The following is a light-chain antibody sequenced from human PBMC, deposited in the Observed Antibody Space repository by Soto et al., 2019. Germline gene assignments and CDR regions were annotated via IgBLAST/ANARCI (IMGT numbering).Light chain of an antibody. CDR1: SSNIGAGYD. CDR3: QSYDSSLSAL. J-gene: IGLJ3*02. CDR2: GNS. V-gene: IGLV1-40*01. Sequence: QSVRTQPPSVSGAPGQRVTISCNESSSNIGAGYDVHWYQQLPGTAPKLLIYGNSNRPSGVPDRFSGSKSGTSASLTITGLQAEDEADYYCQSYDSSLSALFGGGTKLTVL.